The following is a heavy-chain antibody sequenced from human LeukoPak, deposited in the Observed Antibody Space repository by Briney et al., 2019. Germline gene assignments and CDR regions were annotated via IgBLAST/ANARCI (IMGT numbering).Heavy chain of an antibody. CDR3: AKDISRNFVVVPAADY. CDR2: INTDGTTT. CDR1: GFTFSSYW. J-gene: IGHJ4*02. Sequence: AGSLTLYCSASGFTFSSYWVHWVRQAPGRGLVWVSRINTDGTTTTYADSVKGRFTVSRDNSKNSLYLQMNSLRTEDTALYYCAKDISRNFVVVPAADYWGQGTLVTVSS. V-gene: IGHV3-74*01. D-gene: IGHD2-2*01.